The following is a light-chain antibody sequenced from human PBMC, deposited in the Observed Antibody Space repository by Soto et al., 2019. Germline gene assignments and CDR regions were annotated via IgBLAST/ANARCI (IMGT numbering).Light chain of an antibody. J-gene: IGKJ4*01. Sequence: IVLTQSPGTLSLSPGERDTLSCRAGQSVTSRYIAWYQQKPGQAPRLLVYGASTRATCIPVRFSGSGSGTHFTLTISRQEPDDFSLYYCQQYVTSQLTFGGVTKVEI. CDR1: QSVTSRY. CDR3: QQYVTSQLT. V-gene: IGKV3-20*01. CDR2: GAS.